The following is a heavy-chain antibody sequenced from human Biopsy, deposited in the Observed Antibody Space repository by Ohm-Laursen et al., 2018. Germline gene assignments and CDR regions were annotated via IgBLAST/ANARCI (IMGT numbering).Heavy chain of an antibody. D-gene: IGHD5-18*01. CDR3: AKDRYNYTPIGGFSMDV. Sequence: SLRLSCAASGFTFNNYGMGWVRQAPGKGLEWVAFIFYDGSNTYYADSVKGRFTISRDNSRDTLYLQMSSLRAEDTAVYYCAKDRYNYTPIGGFSMDVWGQGTTVTVSS. V-gene: IGHV3-30*18. J-gene: IGHJ6*02. CDR2: IFYDGSNT. CDR1: GFTFNNYG.